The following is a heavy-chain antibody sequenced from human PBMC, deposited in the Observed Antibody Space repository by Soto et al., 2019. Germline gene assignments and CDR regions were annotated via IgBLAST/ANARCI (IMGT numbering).Heavy chain of an antibody. CDR1: GFTFSSYS. V-gene: IGHV3-21*01. Sequence: EVQLVESGGGLVKPGGSLRLSCAASGFTFSSYSMNWVRQAPGKGLEWVSSISSSSSYIYYADSVKGRFTISRDTAMNSLYLQMNSRRAEDTAVYYCARDRGRDYVITFGGVIVNCGQGALVTVSS. CDR3: ARDRGRDYVITFGGVIVN. CDR2: ISSSSSYI. J-gene: IGHJ4*02. D-gene: IGHD3-16*02.